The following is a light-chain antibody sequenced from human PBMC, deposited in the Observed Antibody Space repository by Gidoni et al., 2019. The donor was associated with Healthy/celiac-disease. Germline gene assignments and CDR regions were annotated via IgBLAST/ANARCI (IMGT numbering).Light chain of an antibody. CDR1: SSNIGRKA. J-gene: IGLJ1*01. CDR3: ATWDDRLNGYV. CDR2: NNV. V-gene: IGLV1-44*01. Sequence: QSVLTQPPSASGTPGQRVTISCSGSSSNIGRKAVNWYHHLPGTAPNVLIYNNVHWPSGVLARFSGSKSGTSASLAITWLQSEDEGDYYCATWDDRLNGYVFGTGTTVTVL.